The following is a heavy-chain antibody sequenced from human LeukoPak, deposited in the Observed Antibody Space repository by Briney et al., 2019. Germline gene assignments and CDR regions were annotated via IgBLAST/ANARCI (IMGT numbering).Heavy chain of an antibody. CDR2: INEDGSER. CDR3: AREERDTISRFDP. D-gene: IGHD5-24*01. J-gene: IGHJ5*02. V-gene: IGHV3-7*01. Sequence: GGSLRLSCVASGFRFSIYWMSWVRQAPGKGVEWVAAINEDGSERNYVDSVKGRFTISRDNAKNSLFLQMNSLGAEDTAVYYCAREERDTISRFDPWGQGTLVTVSS. CDR1: GFRFSIYW.